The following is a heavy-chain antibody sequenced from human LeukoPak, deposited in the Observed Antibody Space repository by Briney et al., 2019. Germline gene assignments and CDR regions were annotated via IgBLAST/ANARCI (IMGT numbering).Heavy chain of an antibody. CDR1: GGSISGGVFY. V-gene: IGHV4-31*03. J-gene: IGHJ2*01. D-gene: IGHD2-15*01. Sequence: PSETLSLTCTVSGGSISGGVFYWSWIRQHPGKGLEWIGYIYYSGSTYYNPSLKSRVTISVDTSKNQFSLKLSSVTAADTAVYYCARGPPGVGYCSGGSCSWYFDLWGRGTLVTVSS. CDR2: IYYSGST. CDR3: ARGPPGVGYCSGGSCSWYFDL.